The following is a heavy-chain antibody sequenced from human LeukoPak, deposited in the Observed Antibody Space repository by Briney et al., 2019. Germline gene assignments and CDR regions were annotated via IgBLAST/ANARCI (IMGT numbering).Heavy chain of an antibody. CDR2: INHSGST. D-gene: IGHD1-26*01. CDR1: GGSFSGCY. J-gene: IGHJ4*02. Sequence: SETLSLTCAVYGGSFSGCYWSWIRQPPGKGLEWIGEINHSGSTNYNPSLKSRVTISVDTSKNQFSLKLSSVTAADTAVYYCARVGATYKDYWGQGTLVTVSS. V-gene: IGHV4-34*01. CDR3: ARVGATYKDY.